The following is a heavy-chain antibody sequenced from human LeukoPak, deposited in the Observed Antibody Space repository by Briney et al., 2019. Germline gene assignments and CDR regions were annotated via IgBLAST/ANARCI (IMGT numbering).Heavy chain of an antibody. Sequence: SVKVSCKASGGTFSSYAISWVRQAPGQGLEWMGGIIPIFGTANYAQKFQGRVTITADESTSTAYMELSSLRSEDTAVYYCARDYYGSGSYYRSDAFGIWGQGTMVTVSS. J-gene: IGHJ3*02. CDR1: GGTFSSYA. CDR3: ARDYYGSGSYYRSDAFGI. CDR2: IIPIFGTA. D-gene: IGHD3-10*01. V-gene: IGHV1-69*13.